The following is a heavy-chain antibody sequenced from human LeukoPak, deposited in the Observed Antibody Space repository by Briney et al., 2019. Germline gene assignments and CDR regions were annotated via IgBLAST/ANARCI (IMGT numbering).Heavy chain of an antibody. V-gene: IGHV4-59*01. CDR1: GGSISIFY. CDR2: IYYSGTT. CDR3: ARIDAVAATPTSFDY. Sequence: SETLSLTCTVSGGSISIFYWSWVRQPPGKGLEWIGDIYYSGTTNYNPSLKSRVTISLDTSKNQFSLRLSSVTAADTAVYYCARIDAVAATPTSFDYWGQGTLVTVSS. D-gene: IGHD6-19*01. J-gene: IGHJ4*02.